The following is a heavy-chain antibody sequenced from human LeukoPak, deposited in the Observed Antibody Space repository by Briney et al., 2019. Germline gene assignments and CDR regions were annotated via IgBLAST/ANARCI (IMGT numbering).Heavy chain of an antibody. J-gene: IGHJ4*02. D-gene: IGHD5-24*01. CDR1: GGSFSGYY. V-gene: IGHV4-34*01. CDR2: INHSGST. Sequence: SETLSLTCAVYGGSFSGYYWSWIRQPPGKGLEWIGEINHSGSTNYNPSLKSRVTISVDTSKNQFFLKLSSVTAADTAVYYCARARDGYNSGYFDYWGQGTLVTVSS. CDR3: ARARDGYNSGYFDY.